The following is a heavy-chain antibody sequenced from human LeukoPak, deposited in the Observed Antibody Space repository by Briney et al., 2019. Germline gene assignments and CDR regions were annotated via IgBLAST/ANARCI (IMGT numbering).Heavy chain of an antibody. J-gene: IGHJ4*02. CDR2: IKQDGCEK. V-gene: IGHV3-7*04. CDR3: ARVGCSGGSCYYYFHY. CDR1: GFTYSRYW. D-gene: IGHD2-15*01. Sequence: GGPLRLSCAASGFTYSRYWLTWLRQAPGKGLEWVANIKQDGCEKYYVDSLKGRVTTSRDNAKNSLYLQMNSLRAEDTAVYYCARVGCSGGSCYYYFHYWGQGTLVTVSS.